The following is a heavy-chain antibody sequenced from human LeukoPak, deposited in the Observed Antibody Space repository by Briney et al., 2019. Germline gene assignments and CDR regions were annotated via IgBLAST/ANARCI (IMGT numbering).Heavy chain of an antibody. J-gene: IGHJ4*02. D-gene: IGHD6-19*01. Sequence: ASVTVSCKASVYTFTSCDINWVRQATGQGLEWMGWMNPNSGNTGYVQSFQGRITMTRDISIGTAYMELSNLTSEDTAIYYCTRGSSGRRDNWGQGTLVTVSA. CDR1: VYTFTSCD. V-gene: IGHV1-8*01. CDR2: MNPNSGNT. CDR3: TRGSSGRRDN.